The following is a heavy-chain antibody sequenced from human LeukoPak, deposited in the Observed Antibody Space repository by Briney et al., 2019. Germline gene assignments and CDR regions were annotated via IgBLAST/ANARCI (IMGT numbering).Heavy chain of an antibody. J-gene: IGHJ5*02. CDR1: GGSFSGYY. CDR3: ARSPYYYDSGSYSSTWFDP. D-gene: IGHD3-10*01. Sequence: SETLSLTCAVYGGSFSGYYWSWIRQPPGKGLEWIGEINHSGSTNYNPSLKGRVTISVDTSKIQFSLKLTSVTAADTAVYYCARSPYYYDSGSYSSTWFDPWGQGTLVTVSS. CDR2: INHSGST. V-gene: IGHV4-34*01.